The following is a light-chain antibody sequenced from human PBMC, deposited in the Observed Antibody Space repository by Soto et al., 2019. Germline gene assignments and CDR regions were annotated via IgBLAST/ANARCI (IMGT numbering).Light chain of an antibody. CDR3: CAYAGSGTVV. CDR1: SNDVGRYNL. CDR2: EAT. V-gene: IGLV2-23*01. Sequence: QYVLTQPASVSGSPEQSITISCTGTSNDVGRYNLVSWYQQHPGKAPKVMIYEATKRPSGVSNRFSGSKSGNTASLTISGLQAEDEADYYCCAYAGSGTVVFGGGTQLTVL. J-gene: IGLJ3*02.